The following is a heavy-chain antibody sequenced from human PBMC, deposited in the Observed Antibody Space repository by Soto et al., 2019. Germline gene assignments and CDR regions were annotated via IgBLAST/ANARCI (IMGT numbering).Heavy chain of an antibody. J-gene: IGHJ2*01. CDR1: GGSISGGVYY. D-gene: IGHD4-17*01. V-gene: IGHV4-30-4*01. CDR3: AREIIPLTTDWYFDL. CDR2: IFDSGST. Sequence: QVQLQESGPGLVKPSQTLSLTCTVSGGSISGGVYYWSWIRQPPGKGLEWIGYIFDSGSTYYNPYLKSRGTISVDTSKNQFSLRLSSVTAADTAVYYCAREIIPLTTDWYFDLWGRGTLVTVSS.